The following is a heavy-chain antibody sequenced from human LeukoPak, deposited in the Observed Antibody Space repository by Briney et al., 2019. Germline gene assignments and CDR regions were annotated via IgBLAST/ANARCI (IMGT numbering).Heavy chain of an antibody. CDR2: ISSSGSTI. Sequence: GGSLRPSCAASGFTFSSYEMNWVRQAPGKGLEWDSYISSSGSTIYYADSVKGRFTISRDNAKNSLYLQMNSLRAEDTAVYYCARGGEAGWGSYRYVGFDYWGQGTLVTVSS. CDR3: ARGGEAGWGSYRYVGFDY. V-gene: IGHV3-48*03. J-gene: IGHJ4*02. CDR1: GFTFSSYE. D-gene: IGHD3-16*02.